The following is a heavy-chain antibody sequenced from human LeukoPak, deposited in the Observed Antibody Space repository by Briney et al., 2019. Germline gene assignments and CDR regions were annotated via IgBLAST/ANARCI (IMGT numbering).Heavy chain of an antibody. Sequence: PGGSLGLSCAASGFTFSSHWMSWVRQAPGKGLEWVANINQDGSETQYVDSVKGRFTIFRDNAKNSLYLQMNSLRAEDTAVYYCARDGVRDGLYFDYWGQGTLVTVSS. CDR1: GFTFSSHW. CDR3: ARDGVRDGLYFDY. D-gene: IGHD5-24*01. V-gene: IGHV3-7*01. CDR2: INQDGSET. J-gene: IGHJ4*02.